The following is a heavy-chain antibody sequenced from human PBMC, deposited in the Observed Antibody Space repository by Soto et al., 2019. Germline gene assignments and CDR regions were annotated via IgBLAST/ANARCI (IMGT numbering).Heavy chain of an antibody. V-gene: IGHV3-30-3*01. Sequence: QVQLVESGGGVVQPGRSLRLSWAASGFTCNSYAIHWVRQAPGKWLEWVAVISYDGSDKYYADSVKGRFTISRDNSKSTLYLQMNSLRAEDTAVYYCASDWTGYFDLWGRGTLVTVSS. J-gene: IGHJ2*01. D-gene: IGHD3-3*01. CDR1: GFTCNSYA. CDR2: ISYDGSDK. CDR3: ASDWTGYFDL.